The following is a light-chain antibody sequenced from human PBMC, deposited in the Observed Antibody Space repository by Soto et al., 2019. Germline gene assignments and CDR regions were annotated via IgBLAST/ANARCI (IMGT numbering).Light chain of an antibody. CDR1: QSISND. CDR2: SGS. Sequence: EIVMTPSPATVSVSAGESTTLSCRASQSISNDWVGYQQKTAQAPRLLLSSGSTRATSMPARFSGSGSGTEYTLPISSRQSEDFVVYYCQQYHNWPPLTFSGGTKVDIK. CDR3: QQYHNWPPLT. V-gene: IGKV3-15*01. J-gene: IGKJ4*01.